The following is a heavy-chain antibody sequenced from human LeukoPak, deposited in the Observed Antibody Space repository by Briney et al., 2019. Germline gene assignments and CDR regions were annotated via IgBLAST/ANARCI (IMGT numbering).Heavy chain of an antibody. CDR1: GFTFSDST. CDR2: IRNKANNYAT. V-gene: IGHV3-73*01. Sequence: PGGSLRLSCAASGFTFSDSTMHWVRQASGKGLEWVGRIRNKANNYATAYATSVKGRFTLSRDDSKNTAYLQMNGLKTEDTALYYCVRGAASGSYYGLGVWGQGATVTVSS. D-gene: IGHD1-26*01. J-gene: IGHJ6*02. CDR3: VRGAASGSYYGLGV.